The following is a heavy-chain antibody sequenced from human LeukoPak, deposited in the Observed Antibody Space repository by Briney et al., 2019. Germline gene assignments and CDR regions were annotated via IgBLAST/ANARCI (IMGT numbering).Heavy chain of an antibody. CDR3: AREVPADYFDY. CDR1: GGSISSYY. D-gene: IGHD2-2*01. CDR2: INHSGST. Sequence: SETLSLTCTVSGGSISSYYWSWIRQPPGKGLEWIGEINHSGSTNYNPSLKSRVTISVDTSKNRFSLKLSSVTAADTAVYYCAREVPADYFDYWGQGTLVTVSS. V-gene: IGHV4-34*01. J-gene: IGHJ4*02.